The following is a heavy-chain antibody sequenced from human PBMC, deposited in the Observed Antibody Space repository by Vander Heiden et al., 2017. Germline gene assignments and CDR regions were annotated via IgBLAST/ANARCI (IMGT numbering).Heavy chain of an antibody. J-gene: IGHJ6*02. Sequence: EVQLVESGGGLVKPGGSLRLSCAASGFTFSNAWMNWVRQAPGKGLEWVSRIKSKTDGGTTDYAAPVKGRFTISRDDSKNTLYLQMNSLKTEDTAVYYCTTDRLIRGMPSYSPYYYYYGMDVWGQGTTVTVSS. CDR3: TTDRLIRGMPSYSPYYYYYGMDV. CDR1: GFTFSNAW. V-gene: IGHV3-15*07. CDR2: IKSKTDGGTT. D-gene: IGHD1-26*01.